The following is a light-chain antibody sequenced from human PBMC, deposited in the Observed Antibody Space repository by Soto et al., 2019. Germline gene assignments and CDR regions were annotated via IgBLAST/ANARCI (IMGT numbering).Light chain of an antibody. CDR3: QQYDTSPRT. CDR2: GAS. CDR1: QSVSSS. Sequence: EIAMTQSPATLSVSPGERATLSCRASQSVSSSLAWYQQKPGQAPRLLIYGASTRATGVPARFSGSGSGTDFTLTISRLEPEDFAVYYCQQYDTSPRTFGQGTKVDIK. V-gene: IGKV3-15*01. J-gene: IGKJ1*01.